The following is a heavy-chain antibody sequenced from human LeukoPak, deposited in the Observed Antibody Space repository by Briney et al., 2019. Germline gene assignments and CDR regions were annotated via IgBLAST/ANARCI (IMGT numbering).Heavy chain of an antibody. CDR2: IRSKPNNYAT. D-gene: IGHD6-13*01. CDR3: TRPLGAAAGTYFDP. Sequence: GGPLRLSCTASGFTFSGAAMHWVRQASGKGPEWVGHIRSKPNNYATAYAASVKGRFTISRDDSKNTAYLQMNSLKIEDTAVYYCTRPLGAAAGTYFDPWGQGTLVTVSS. J-gene: IGHJ5*02. CDR1: GFTFSGAA. V-gene: IGHV3-73*01.